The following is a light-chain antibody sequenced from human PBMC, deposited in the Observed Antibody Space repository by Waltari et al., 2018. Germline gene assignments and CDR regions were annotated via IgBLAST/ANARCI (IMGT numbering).Light chain of an antibody. Sequence: QSVLTQPPSMSGAPGQKVTIPCTGGSSNFGAGYDVHWYHQFPGAAPKLLIFGNTNRASGVPGRFSGSKSGTSASLAIAGLQSEDEAVYYCQSFDNNLSGSVFGGGTKLTVL. CDR3: QSFDNNLSGSV. CDR1: SSNFGAGYD. V-gene: IGLV1-40*01. J-gene: IGLJ3*02. CDR2: GNT.